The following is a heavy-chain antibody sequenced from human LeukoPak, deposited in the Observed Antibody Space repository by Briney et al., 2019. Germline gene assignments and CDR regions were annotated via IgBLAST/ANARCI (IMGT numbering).Heavy chain of an antibody. CDR1: GFSLSSYA. D-gene: IGHD3-10*01. CDR2: ISSTDAGT. CDR3: AKAPYYGSGSYYSFDY. Sequence: PGGSLRLSCAASGFSLSSYAMSWVRQAPGKGLEWVSAISSTDAGTYHADSVRGRFTISRDSSKNTLYLQMNSLRAEDTAVYYCAKAPYYGSGSYYSFDYWGQGTLVTVSS. V-gene: IGHV3-23*01. J-gene: IGHJ4*02.